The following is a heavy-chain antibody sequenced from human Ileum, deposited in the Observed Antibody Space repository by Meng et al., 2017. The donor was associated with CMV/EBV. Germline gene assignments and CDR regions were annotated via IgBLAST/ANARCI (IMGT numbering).Heavy chain of an antibody. Sequence: GESLKISWAASGFTFSSYSMNWVRQAPGKGLEWVASISSSSSYIYYAGSVKGRFTISRDNAKNSLYLQMNSLRAEEKAVDYCARGAYSTPYDDYGMDVWGQGTTVTVSS. CDR1: GFTFSSYS. CDR3: ARGAYSTPYDDYGMDV. CDR2: ISSSSSYI. V-gene: IGHV3-21*01. J-gene: IGHJ6*02. D-gene: IGHD4-11*01.